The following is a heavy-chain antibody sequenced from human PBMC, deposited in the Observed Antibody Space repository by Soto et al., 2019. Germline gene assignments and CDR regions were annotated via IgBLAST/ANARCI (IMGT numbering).Heavy chain of an antibody. D-gene: IGHD3-22*01. CDR1: NASISGGRFY. CDR2: INHGGRK. CDR3: ARSPKSDGYYDVFAYFDS. Sequence: PSETLSLTCTVSNASISGGRFYWSWLRQPPGKGLEWIGYINHGGRKYYNASLKSRMSMSVAASKNEFSLRLNSVTGADTAVYFCARSPKSDGYYDVFAYFDSWGRGMLVTVSS. J-gene: IGHJ4*02. V-gene: IGHV4-30-4*01.